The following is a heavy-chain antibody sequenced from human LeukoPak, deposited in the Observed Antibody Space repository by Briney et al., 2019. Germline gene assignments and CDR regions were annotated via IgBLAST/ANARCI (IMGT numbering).Heavy chain of an antibody. V-gene: IGHV1-24*01. CDR1: GYTLTELS. J-gene: IGHJ6*03. D-gene: IGHD6-6*01. Sequence: ASVKVSCKVSGYTLTELSMHWVRQAPGKGLEWMGGFDPEDGETIYAQKFQGRVTMTEDTSTDTAYVELSSLRSEDTAVYYCATGGGPNSARWDYYYYYMDVWGKGTTVTVSS. CDR2: FDPEDGET. CDR3: ATGGGPNSARWDYYYYYMDV.